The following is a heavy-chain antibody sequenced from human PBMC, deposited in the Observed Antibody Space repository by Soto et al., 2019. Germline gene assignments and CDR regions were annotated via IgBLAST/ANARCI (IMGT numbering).Heavy chain of an antibody. CDR1: GLTFSNYG. CDR3: EGRDDPFHV. CDR2: IWHDGSQK. J-gene: IGHJ3*01. V-gene: IGHV3-33*01. Sequence: QVQLVESGGGVVQTERSLRLSCVATGLTFSNYGIHWVRQAPGRGLEWVAVIWHDGSQKYSADSVRGRFTISRDNSKNTVHLQMNSLRAEDTAVYYCEGRDDPFHVWGQGTMVTVSS.